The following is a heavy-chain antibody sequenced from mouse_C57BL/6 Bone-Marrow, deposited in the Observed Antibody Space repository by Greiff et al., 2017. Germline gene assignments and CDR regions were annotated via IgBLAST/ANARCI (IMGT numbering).Heavy chain of an antibody. CDR2: IYPGSGST. Sequence: QAHLPPPGAELVKPGASVTMSCKASGYGFTSYWITWVKQRPGQGLEWIGDIYPGSGSTNYNEKFKSKATLTVDTSSSTAYMQLSSLTSEDSAVYYCARWDGYFLCYFDYWGQGTTLTGSS. D-gene: IGHD2-3*01. CDR1: GYGFTSYW. CDR3: ARWDGYFLCYFDY. J-gene: IGHJ2*01. V-gene: IGHV1-55*01.